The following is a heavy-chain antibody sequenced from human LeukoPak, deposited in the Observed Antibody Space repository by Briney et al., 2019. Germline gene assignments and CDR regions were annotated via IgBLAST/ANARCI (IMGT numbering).Heavy chain of an antibody. Sequence: DSVKVSCKASGYTFTGYHMHWVLQAPGQGLEWMGRINPNSGDTNYAQKFQGRVAMTRDTSISTAFMELTRLRSDDTAVYYCARDYCSSTSCLFDYWGQGTLVTVSS. CDR1: GYTFTGYH. CDR2: INPNSGDT. J-gene: IGHJ4*02. CDR3: ARDYCSSTSCLFDY. D-gene: IGHD2-2*01. V-gene: IGHV1-2*06.